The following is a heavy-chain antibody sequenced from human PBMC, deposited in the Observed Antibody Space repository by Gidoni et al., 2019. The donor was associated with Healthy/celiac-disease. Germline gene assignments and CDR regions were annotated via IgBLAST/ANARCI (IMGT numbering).Heavy chain of an antibody. CDR3: ARDAYSSYYMDV. J-gene: IGHJ6*03. Sequence: QVQLQESGPGLVKPSETLSLTCTVSGGSISSYYWSWIRQPPGKGLEWIGYIYYSGSTNYNPSLQSRVTISVDTSKNQFSLKLSSVTAADTAVYYCARDAYSSYYMDVWGKGTTVTVSS. CDR1: GGSISSYY. CDR2: IYYSGST. D-gene: IGHD6-13*01. V-gene: IGHV4-59*01.